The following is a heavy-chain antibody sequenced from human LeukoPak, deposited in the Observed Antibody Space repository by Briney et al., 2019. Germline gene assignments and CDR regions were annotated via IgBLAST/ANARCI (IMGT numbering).Heavy chain of an antibody. CDR2: VSSDGTT. CDR1: GDSVTSYY. J-gene: IGHJ4*02. D-gene: IGHD2-8*02. CDR3: ARLDCTGDGCYNH. Sequence: SETLSLTCSVSGDSVTSYYWSWIRQPPGKGLEWIGYVSSDGTTNYTPSPRSRVIMSVDTAKNHISLSLTSLTAADTAIYYCARLDCTGDGCYNHWGRGTLVTVSS. V-gene: IGHV4-59*08.